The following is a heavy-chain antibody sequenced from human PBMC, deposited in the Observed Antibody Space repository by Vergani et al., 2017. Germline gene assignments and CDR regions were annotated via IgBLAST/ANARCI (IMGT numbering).Heavy chain of an antibody. D-gene: IGHD3-22*01. Sequence: QVQLQESGPGLVKPSETLSLTCTVSGGSISSYYWSWIRQPPGKGLEWIGYIYYSGSTNYNPSLKSRVTISVDTSKNQFSLKLSSVTAADTAVYYCARVGVHYYDSSGYLDYWGQGTLVTVSS. V-gene: IGHV4-59*01. CDR2: IYYSGST. J-gene: IGHJ4*02. CDR3: ARVGVHYYDSSGYLDY. CDR1: GGSISSYY.